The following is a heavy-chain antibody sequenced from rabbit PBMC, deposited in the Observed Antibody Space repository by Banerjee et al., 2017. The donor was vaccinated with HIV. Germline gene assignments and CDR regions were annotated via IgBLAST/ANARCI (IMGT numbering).Heavy chain of an antibody. V-gene: IGHV1S40*01. Sequence: QSLEESGGDLVKPGASLTLTCTASGFTLSSYWMCWVRQAPGKGLEWIAYIYPGYGTTDYASWVNGRFAISLDNAQNTVDLQMTSLTAADTATYFCVRAGVYAGSSSYTGFDFNLWGPGTLVTVS. J-gene: IGHJ4*01. CDR1: GFTLSSYW. CDR2: IYPGYGTT. CDR3: VRAGVYAGSSSYTGFDFNL. D-gene: IGHD8-1*01.